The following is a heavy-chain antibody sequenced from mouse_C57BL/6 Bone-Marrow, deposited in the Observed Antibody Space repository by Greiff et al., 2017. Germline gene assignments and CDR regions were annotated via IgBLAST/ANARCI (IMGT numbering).Heavy chain of an antibody. CDR2: IDPANGNT. D-gene: IGHD1-1*01. J-gene: IGHJ3*01. CDR1: GFNIKNTY. CDR3: ASPITTVVATPFAY. V-gene: IGHV14-3*01. Sequence: EVKLVESVAELVRPGASVKLSCTASGFNIKNTYMHWVKQRPEQGLEWIGRIDPANGNTKYAPKFQGKATLTADTSSNTAYLQLSSLTSEDTAIYYCASPITTVVATPFAYWGQGTLVTVSA.